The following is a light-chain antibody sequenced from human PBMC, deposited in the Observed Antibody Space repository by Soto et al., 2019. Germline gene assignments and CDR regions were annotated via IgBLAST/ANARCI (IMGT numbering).Light chain of an antibody. J-gene: IGKJ5*01. CDR2: DAS. Sequence: DIQMTQSPSSLSASVGDRVTITFQASQDISNYLNWYQQKPGKAPKLLIYDASNLETGVPSRFSGSGSGTDFTFTISSLQPEDIATYYCQQYDSLPLTFGQGTRLEIK. V-gene: IGKV1-33*01. CDR3: QQYDSLPLT. CDR1: QDISNY.